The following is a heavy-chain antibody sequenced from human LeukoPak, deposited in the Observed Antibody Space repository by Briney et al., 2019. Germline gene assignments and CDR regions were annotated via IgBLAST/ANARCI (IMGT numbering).Heavy chain of an antibody. Sequence: GGSLRLSCAASGFTLSSYLMSWVRQAPGKGLEWVANIKQDGSEKYYLDSVKGRFTISRDNAKNSLYLQMNSLRAEDTAVYYCARGQTTVTNWGQGTLVTVSS. J-gene: IGHJ4*02. CDR1: GFTLSSYL. CDR2: IKQDGSEK. V-gene: IGHV3-7*03. CDR3: ARGQTTVTN. D-gene: IGHD4-17*01.